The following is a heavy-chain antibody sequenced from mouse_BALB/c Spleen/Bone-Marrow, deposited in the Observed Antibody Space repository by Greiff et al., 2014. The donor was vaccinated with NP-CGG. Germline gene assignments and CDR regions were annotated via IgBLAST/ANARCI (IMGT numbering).Heavy chain of an antibody. CDR1: GYTFTSYW. D-gene: IGHD2-3*01. CDR2: IYPGSRST. V-gene: IGHV1S22*01. J-gene: IGHJ4*01. CDR3: TRGYYPYYYAIDY. Sequence: LQQSGSELVRPGASVKLSCKASGYTFTSYWMHWVKQRHGQGLEWIGNIYPGSRSTNYDEKFKSKGTLTVDTSSSTAYMHLSSLTSEDSAVYYSTRGYYPYYYAIDYWGQGTSVTVSS.